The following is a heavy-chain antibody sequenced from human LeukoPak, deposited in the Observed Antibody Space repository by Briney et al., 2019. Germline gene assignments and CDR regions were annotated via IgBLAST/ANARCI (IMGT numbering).Heavy chain of an antibody. D-gene: IGHD6-19*01. CDR2: ISGSGGST. J-gene: IGHJ4*02. V-gene: IGHV3-23*01. Sequence: GGSLRLSCAASRVTLSPYAMSWVRQAPGKGLEWVSAISGSGGSTYYADSVEGRFTISRANSKNTLYLQMNSLRAEDAAVYYCAKLGHIAVAGPYFDYWGQGTLVTVSS. CDR1: RVTLSPYA. CDR3: AKLGHIAVAGPYFDY.